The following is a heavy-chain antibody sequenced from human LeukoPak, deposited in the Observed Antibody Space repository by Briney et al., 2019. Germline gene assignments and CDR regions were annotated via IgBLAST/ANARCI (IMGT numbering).Heavy chain of an antibody. V-gene: IGHV3-53*01. D-gene: IGHD5-18*01. Sequence: GGXXXLXXAASXFTVSSYYMNWVXXAPGXGXXXXSXLXRSGYTYYLDSVKGRFTVSRDSSKNTVYLQMDSLRAEDTAVYYCARCPTRGNSYGPTYYGLDVWGQGTTVTVSS. CDR2: LXRSGYT. CDR3: ARCPTRGNSYGPTYYGLDV. J-gene: IGHJ6*02. CDR1: XFTVSSYY.